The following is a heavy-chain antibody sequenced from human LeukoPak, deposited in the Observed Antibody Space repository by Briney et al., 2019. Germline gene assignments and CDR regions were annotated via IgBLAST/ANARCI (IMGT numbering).Heavy chain of an antibody. CDR2: IYYSGST. J-gene: IGHJ4*02. V-gene: IGHV4-39*07. CDR3: ARARRDIVATIFDY. D-gene: IGHD5-12*01. Sequence: SETLSLTCTVSGGSISSSSYYWGWIRQPPGKGLEWIGSIYYSGSTYYNPSLKSRVTTSVDTSKNQFSLKLSSVTAADTAVYYCARARRDIVATIFDYWGQGTLVTVSS. CDR1: GGSISSSSYY.